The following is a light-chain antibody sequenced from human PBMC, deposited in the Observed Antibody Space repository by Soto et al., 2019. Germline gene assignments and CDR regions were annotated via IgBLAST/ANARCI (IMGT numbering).Light chain of an antibody. V-gene: IGKV3-15*01. J-gene: IGKJ1*01. CDR2: GAS. Sequence: EMVMTQSPATLSVSPGERATLSCRASQSVSSRLAWYQQKPGQAPRLLIYGASTRATGIPARFSGSGSGTECTLTISSLQSEDFAVYSGQQDNNWPPGTFGQGTKVEMK. CDR1: QSVSSR. CDR3: QQDNNWPPGT.